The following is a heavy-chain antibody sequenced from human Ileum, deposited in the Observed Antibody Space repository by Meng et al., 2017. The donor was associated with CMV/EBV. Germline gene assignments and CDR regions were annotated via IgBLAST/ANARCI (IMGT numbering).Heavy chain of an antibody. CDR3: ARVFEAGEDY. Sequence: LSCAASGFTCSKYYMSWVRQAPGKGLEWVSHISGPGTTIYHADSVKGRFTISRDNAENSLYLQMNSLRAEDTAVYFCARVFEAGEDYWGQGTLVTVSS. CDR1: GFTCSKYY. V-gene: IGHV3-11*04. CDR2: ISGPGTTI. D-gene: IGHD7-27*01. J-gene: IGHJ4*02.